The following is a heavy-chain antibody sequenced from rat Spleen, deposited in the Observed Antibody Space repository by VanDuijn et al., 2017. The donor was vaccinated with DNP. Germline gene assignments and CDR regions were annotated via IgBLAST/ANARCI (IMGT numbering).Heavy chain of an antibody. V-gene: IGHV4-2*01. J-gene: IGHJ2*01. Sequence: EVKLVESGGGLVQPGRSLKLSCAASGFNFNDYWMAWVRQAPGKGLEWIGEINKDSSTIKYTPSLKDKFTISRDNAQNTLYFQMSKLGSDDTAIYYCTKGPNYGGWSDYFDYWGQGVMVTVSS. CDR1: GFNFNDYW. CDR3: TKGPNYGGWSDYFDY. CDR2: INKDSSTI. D-gene: IGHD1-11*01.